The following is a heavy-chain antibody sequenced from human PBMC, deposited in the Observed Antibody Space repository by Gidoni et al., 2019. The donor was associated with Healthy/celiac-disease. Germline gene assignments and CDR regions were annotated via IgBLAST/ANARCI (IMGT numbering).Heavy chain of an antibody. CDR2: ISGSGGST. V-gene: IGHV3-23*01. D-gene: IGHD3-22*01. J-gene: IGHJ4*02. Sequence: EVQLLESGGGLVQPGGSLRLSCAASGFTFSRYAMSWVRQAPGKGLEWVSAISGSGGSTYYADSVKGRFTISRDNSKNTLYLQMNSLRAEDTAVYYCAKDTGRRIVVVITAADYWGQGTLVTVSS. CDR1: GFTFSRYA. CDR3: AKDTGRRIVVVITAADY.